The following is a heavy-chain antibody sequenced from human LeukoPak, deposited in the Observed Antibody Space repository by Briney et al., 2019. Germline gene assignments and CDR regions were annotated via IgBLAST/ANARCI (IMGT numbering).Heavy chain of an antibody. Sequence: GGSLRLSCAASGFTFSSYEMNWVRQAPGKGLEWVSYISGSGNTIYYADSVKGRFTSSRDNAKNSLYLQMNSLRADDTAVYYCARQPVMKWLQSPLDYWGQGTLVTVSS. CDR3: ARQPVMKWLQSPLDY. V-gene: IGHV3-48*03. CDR2: ISGSGNTI. D-gene: IGHD5-24*01. J-gene: IGHJ4*02. CDR1: GFTFSSYE.